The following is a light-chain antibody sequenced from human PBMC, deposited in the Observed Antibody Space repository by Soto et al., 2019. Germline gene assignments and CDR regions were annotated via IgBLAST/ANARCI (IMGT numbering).Light chain of an antibody. V-gene: IGLV2-14*01. CDR2: EVS. Sequence: QSALTQPASVSGSPGQSITISCTGTSSDVGGFNYVSWYQHHPGKAPKLMIYEVSTRPSGVPNLFSGSNSGNTPSLTISGLQAEDDADYFFSSYTSSSTYVFGTGTKLTFL. CDR3: SSYTSSSTYV. CDR1: SSDVGGFNY. J-gene: IGLJ1*01.